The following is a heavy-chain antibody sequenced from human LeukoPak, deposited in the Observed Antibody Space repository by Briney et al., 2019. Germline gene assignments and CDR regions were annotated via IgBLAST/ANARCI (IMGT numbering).Heavy chain of an antibody. CDR1: GYTFTSYY. Sequence: GASVKVSCKASGYTFTSYYMHWVRQAPGQGLEWMGIINPSGGSTSYAQKFQGRVTMTRDTSTSTVYMELSSLRSEDTAVYYCARAVVVVVAAPGGMDVWGQGTMVTVSS. D-gene: IGHD2-15*01. V-gene: IGHV1-46*01. J-gene: IGHJ6*02. CDR2: INPSGGST. CDR3: ARAVVVVVAAPGGMDV.